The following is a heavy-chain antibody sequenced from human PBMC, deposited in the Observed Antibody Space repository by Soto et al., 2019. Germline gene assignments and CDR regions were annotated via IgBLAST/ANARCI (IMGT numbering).Heavy chain of an antibody. CDR1: GGSISSGSYY. CDR3: ARDTGIAARPADY. CDR2: THYSGTT. Sequence: SETLSLTCSVSGGSISSGSYYWGWIRQPPGKGLEWIASTHYSGTTYYNPSLRSRVSISVDTSTSQFSLKLSSVTAADTAVYYCARDTGIAARPADYWGQGALVTVS. V-gene: IGHV4-39*02. J-gene: IGHJ4*02. D-gene: IGHD6-6*01.